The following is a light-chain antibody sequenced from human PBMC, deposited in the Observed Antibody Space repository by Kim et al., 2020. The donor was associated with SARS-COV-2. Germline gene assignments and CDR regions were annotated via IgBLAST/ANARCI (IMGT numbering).Light chain of an antibody. CDR3: QQLGSSPRT. J-gene: IGKJ1*01. CDR1: QSVSNY. CDR2: GAS. V-gene: IGKV3-20*01. Sequence: EIVLTQSPDTLSLSPGERATLSCSASQSVSNYLAWYQQKPGQAPRLLIFGASLRSTGIPDRFSGSGSGTDFTLTISRLEPEDSALYFCQQLGSSPRTFGQGTKVEI.